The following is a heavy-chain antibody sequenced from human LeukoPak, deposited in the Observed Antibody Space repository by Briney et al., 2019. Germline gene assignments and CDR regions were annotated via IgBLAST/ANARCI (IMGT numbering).Heavy chain of an antibody. CDR1: GYTFTSYA. V-gene: IGHV1-3*01. J-gene: IGHJ4*02. Sequence: GASVKVSCKASGYTFTSYAMHWVRQAPGQRLEWMGWINAGNGNTKYSQKFQGRVTITRDTSASTAYMELSRLRSDDTAVYYCARVVAAVAGTSGYYFDYWGQGTLVTVSS. D-gene: IGHD6-19*01. CDR3: ARVVAAVAGTSGYYFDY. CDR2: INAGNGNT.